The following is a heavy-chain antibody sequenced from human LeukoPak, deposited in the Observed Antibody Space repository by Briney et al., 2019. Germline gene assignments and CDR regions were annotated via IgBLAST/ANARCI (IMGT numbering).Heavy chain of an antibody. CDR1: GFTFSSYS. CDR2: ISSNNSTI. CDR3: AKNFGSDRGVPYGMDV. D-gene: IGHD3-10*01. Sequence: GGSLRLSCAASGFTFSSYSMNWVRQAPGKGLEWVSYISSNNSTIYYADSVKGRFTISRDNAKNSLYLQMNSLRAEDTAVYYCAKNFGSDRGVPYGMDVWGQGTTVTVAS. V-gene: IGHV3-48*01. J-gene: IGHJ6*02.